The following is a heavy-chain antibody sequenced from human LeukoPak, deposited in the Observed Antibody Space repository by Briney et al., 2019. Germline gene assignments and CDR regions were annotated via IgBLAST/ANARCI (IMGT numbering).Heavy chain of an antibody. CDR2: IYYSGRT. CDR1: GGSISSGGYY. D-gene: IGHD1-26*01. V-gene: IGHV4-31*03. CDR3: ARQIVGTNRGAFDI. Sequence: SQTLSLTCTVSGGSISSGGYYWSWIRQHPGKGLEWIGYIYYSGRTYYNPSLKSRVTISVDTSKNQFSLTLSSVTAADTAVYYCARQIVGTNRGAFDIWGQGTMVTVSS. J-gene: IGHJ3*02.